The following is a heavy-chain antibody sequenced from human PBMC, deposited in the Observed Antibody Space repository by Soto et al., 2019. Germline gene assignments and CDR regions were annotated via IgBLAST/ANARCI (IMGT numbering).Heavy chain of an antibody. CDR3: ARDNPPASYGDYVGAFDI. Sequence: GGSLRLSCAASGFTVSSNYMSWVRQAPGKGLEWVSVIYSGGSTYYADSVKGRFTISRDNSKNTLYLQMNSLRAEDTAVYYCARDNPPASYGDYVGAFDIWGQGTMVTVSS. CDR2: IYSGGST. J-gene: IGHJ3*02. V-gene: IGHV3-66*01. CDR1: GFTVSSNY. D-gene: IGHD4-17*01.